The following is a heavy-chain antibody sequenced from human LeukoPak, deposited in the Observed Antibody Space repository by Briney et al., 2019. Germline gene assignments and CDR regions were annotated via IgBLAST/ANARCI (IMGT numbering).Heavy chain of an antibody. CDR3: ARDATTLRISSVDAFDI. J-gene: IGHJ3*02. Sequence: GGSLRLSCAASGFTFSSYWMSWVRQAPGKGLEWVANIKQDGSEKYYVDSVKGRFTISRDNAKNSLYLQMNSLRAEDTAVYYCARDATTLRISSVDAFDIWGQGTMVTVSS. CDR1: GFTFSSYW. V-gene: IGHV3-7*01. CDR2: IKQDGSEK. D-gene: IGHD1-7*01.